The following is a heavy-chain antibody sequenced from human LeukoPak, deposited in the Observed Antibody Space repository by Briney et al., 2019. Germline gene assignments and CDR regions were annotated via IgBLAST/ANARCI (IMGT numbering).Heavy chain of an antibody. CDR1: GFTFDDHG. CDR3: AKDLDHDYDDYGLDY. CDR2: IKWDGGRT. D-gene: IGHD4-17*01. V-gene: IGHV3-20*04. Sequence: GGSLRLSCAASGFTFDDHGMSWVRQAPGKGLEWVSGIKWDGGRTGYADSVKGRFTISRDNAKNSVYLQMNSLRAEDTALYYCAKDLDHDYDDYGLDYWGQGTLVTVSS. J-gene: IGHJ4*02.